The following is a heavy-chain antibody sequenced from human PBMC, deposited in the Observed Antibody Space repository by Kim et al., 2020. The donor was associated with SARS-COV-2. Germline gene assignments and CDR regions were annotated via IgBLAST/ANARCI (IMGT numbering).Heavy chain of an antibody. CDR2: IYGDESA. V-gene: IGHV3-66*02. CDR1: GVTVRGNY. Sequence: GGSLRLSCAASGVTVRGNYMTWVRQAPGKGLEYVAGIYGDESADHAASVKGRFSISRDNDENTVYLQMQSLTAEDTALYYCGTSTNDWSNWLFDLWGRGTLVTVSS. CDR3: GTSTNDWSNWLFDL. J-gene: IGHJ2*01. D-gene: IGHD2-8*01.